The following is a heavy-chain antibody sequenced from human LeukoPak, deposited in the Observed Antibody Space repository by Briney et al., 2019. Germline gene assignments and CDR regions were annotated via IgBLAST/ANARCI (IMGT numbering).Heavy chain of an antibody. CDR2: INPNSGGT. V-gene: IGHV1-2*02. Sequence: GASVKVSCKASGYTFTGYYMHWVRRAPGQGLEWMGWINPNSGGTNYAQKFQGRVTMTRDMSTSTVYMELSSLRSEDTAVYYCARVPHYYGSGSYYLDYWGQGTLVTVSS. CDR3: ARVPHYYGSGSYYLDY. CDR1: GYTFTGYY. D-gene: IGHD3-10*01. J-gene: IGHJ4*02.